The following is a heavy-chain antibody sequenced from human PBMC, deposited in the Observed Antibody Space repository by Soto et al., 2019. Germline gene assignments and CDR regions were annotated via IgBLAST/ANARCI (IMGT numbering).Heavy chain of an antibody. J-gene: IGHJ4*02. CDR2: IYPKSGGT. D-gene: IGHD1-7*01. V-gene: IGHV1-2*04. CDR3: VRENWYYEN. CDR1: GYTFTDYH. Sequence: QVQLVQSGAEVKKPGASVKVSCKASGYTFTDYHMHWVRQAPGQGLEWMGWIYPKSGGTNYAQKFQGLVTMTTDTSISTAYMELSSLKSDDTAVYYCVRENWYYENWGQGTLVTVSS.